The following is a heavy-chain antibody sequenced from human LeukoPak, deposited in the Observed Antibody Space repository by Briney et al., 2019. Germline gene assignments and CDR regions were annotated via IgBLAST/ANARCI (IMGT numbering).Heavy chain of an antibody. CDR3: AKDSWDGYNSRTGY. CDR1: GFTFSSYA. Sequence: PGGSLRLSCAASGFTFSSYAMSWVRQAPGRGLEWVSAISGSGGSTYYADSVKGRFTISRDNSKNTLYLQMNSLRAEDTAVYYCAKDSWDGYNSRTGYWGQGTLVTVSS. CDR2: ISGSGGST. V-gene: IGHV3-23*01. D-gene: IGHD5-24*01. J-gene: IGHJ4*02.